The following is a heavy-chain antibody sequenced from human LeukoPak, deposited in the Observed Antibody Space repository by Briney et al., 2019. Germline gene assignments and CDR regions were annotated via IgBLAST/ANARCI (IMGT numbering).Heavy chain of an antibody. V-gene: IGHV4-39*01. Sequence: SETLSLTCTVSGGSISSSSYYWGWLRQPPGKGLEWIGSIYYSGNTYYNPSLKSRVTISVNTSKNQFSLKLSSLTAANTALYYWARGYYDVLTGHPKNFDYWDQGTLVTVSS. CDR3: ARGYYDVLTGHPKNFDY. CDR2: IYYSGNT. D-gene: IGHD3-9*01. J-gene: IGHJ4*02. CDR1: GGSISSSSYY.